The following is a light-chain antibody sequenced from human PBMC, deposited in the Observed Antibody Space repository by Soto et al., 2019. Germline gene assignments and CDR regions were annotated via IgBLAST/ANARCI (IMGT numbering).Light chain of an antibody. CDR1: QGIRND. CDR3: LQDYNYPRT. J-gene: IGKJ1*01. V-gene: IGKV1-6*01. Sequence: AIPMTQSPSFLSASVGDRVTITCRASQGIRNDLGWYQQKPGKAPKLLIYAASSLQSGVPSRFSGSGSGTDFTLTISSLQPEDFATYYCLQDYNYPRTFGQGTKVEI. CDR2: AAS.